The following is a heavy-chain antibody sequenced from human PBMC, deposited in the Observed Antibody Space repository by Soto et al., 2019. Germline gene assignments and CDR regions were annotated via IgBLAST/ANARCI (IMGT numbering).Heavy chain of an antibody. CDR3: ARDNGYSYGYTLDH. D-gene: IGHD5-18*01. V-gene: IGHV4-59*01. Sequence: SETLSLTCTVSGGSISSYYCSWIRQPPGKGLEWIGYIYYSGSTNYNPSLKSRVTISVDTSKNQFSLKPSSVTAADTAVYYCARDNGYSYGYTLDHWGQGTLVTVSS. CDR2: IYYSGST. J-gene: IGHJ4*02. CDR1: GGSISSYY.